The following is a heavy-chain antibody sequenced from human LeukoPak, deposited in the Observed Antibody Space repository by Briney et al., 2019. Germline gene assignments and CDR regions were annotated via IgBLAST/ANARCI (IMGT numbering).Heavy chain of an antibody. CDR1: GFSLSTSGVG. CDR2: IYWNDDK. V-gene: IGHV2-5*01. J-gene: IGHJ4*02. CDR3: ARLLPHYYGSGSPSYYFDY. D-gene: IGHD3-10*01. Sequence: SGPTLVNPTQTLTLTCTFSGFSLSTSGVGVGWIRQPPGKALEWLALIYWNDDKRYSPSLKSRLTITKDTSKNQVVLTMTNMDPVDTATYYCARLLPHYYGSGSPSYYFDYWGQGTLVTVSS.